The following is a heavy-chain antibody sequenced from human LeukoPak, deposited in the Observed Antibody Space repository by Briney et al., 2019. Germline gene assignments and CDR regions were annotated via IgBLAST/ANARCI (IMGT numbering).Heavy chain of an antibody. CDR2: MNPGTANT. CDR1: GYTFTYND. J-gene: IGHJ4*02. Sequence: ASVKVSFKASGYTFTYNDINWVRQATGQGLEWMGWMNPGTANTGYSQKFQGRLAMTADTSINTAYMGLSGLTSEDTAVYYCARGRAAADWGQGTLVTVSS. V-gene: IGHV1-8*01. CDR3: ARGRAAAD. D-gene: IGHD2-15*01.